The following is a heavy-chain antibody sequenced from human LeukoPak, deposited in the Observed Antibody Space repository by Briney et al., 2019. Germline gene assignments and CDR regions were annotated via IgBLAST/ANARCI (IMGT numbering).Heavy chain of an antibody. D-gene: IGHD5-18*01. V-gene: IGHV4-59*01. CDR1: GGSISRYY. CDR3: ARVGLWDYFDY. Sequence: SETLSVTCTVAGGSISRYYWRWVRQPPGERLEWIGYIYYSGSTNYNPSLKSRVTISVDSSKTQFSLKLRSVTAADTAVYYCARVGLWDYFDYWGQGTLVTASS. CDR2: IYYSGST. J-gene: IGHJ4*02.